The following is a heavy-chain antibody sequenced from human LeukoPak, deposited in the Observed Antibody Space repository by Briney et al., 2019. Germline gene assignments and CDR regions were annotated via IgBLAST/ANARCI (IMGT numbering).Heavy chain of an antibody. CDR2: MNPNSGNT. D-gene: IGHD6-6*01. J-gene: IGHJ6*02. CDR3: ARGDGSSSHDDYYYGMDV. Sequence: GASVKVSCKASGYTFTSYDINWVRQATGQGLEWMGWMNPNSGNTDYAQKFQGRVTMTRNTSISTAYMELSSLRSEDTAVYYCARGDGSSSHDDYYYGMDVWGQGTTVTVSS. CDR1: GYTFTSYD. V-gene: IGHV1-8*01.